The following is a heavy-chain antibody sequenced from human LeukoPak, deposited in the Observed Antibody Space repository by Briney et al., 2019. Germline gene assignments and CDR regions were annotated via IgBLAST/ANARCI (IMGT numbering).Heavy chain of an antibody. Sequence: GGSLRLSCVASGFTFSSYWMHWVRQAPGKGLVWVSRVNTDGTHTIYADSVKGRFTISRDNAKNTLYLQMSSLRADDTAVYYCARSIGHFDSWGQGTLVTVSS. CDR3: ARSIGHFDS. J-gene: IGHJ4*02. D-gene: IGHD2-21*01. V-gene: IGHV3-74*01. CDR2: VNTDGTHT. CDR1: GFTFSSYW.